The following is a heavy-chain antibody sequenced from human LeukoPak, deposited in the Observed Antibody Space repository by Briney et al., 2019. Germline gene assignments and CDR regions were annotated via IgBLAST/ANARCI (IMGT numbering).Heavy chain of an antibody. J-gene: IGHJ4*02. CDR1: GGSFSGYY. D-gene: IGHD1-26*01. CDR3: AKSGGYGLIDY. Sequence: SETLSLTCAVYGGSFSGYYWSWIRQPPGKGLEWIGEINHSGSTNYNPSLKSRVTISIDTSKNQFSLRLNSVTAADTAMYYCAKSGGYGLIDYWGQGTRVTVSS. CDR2: INHSGST. V-gene: IGHV4-34*01.